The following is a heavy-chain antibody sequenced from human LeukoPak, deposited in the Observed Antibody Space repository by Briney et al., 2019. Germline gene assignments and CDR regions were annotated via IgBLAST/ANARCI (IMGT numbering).Heavy chain of an antibody. D-gene: IGHD2-2*01. Sequence: SETLSLTCTVSGGSISSYYWSWIRQPPGKGLEWIGYIYYSGSTNYNPSLKSRVTISVDTSKNQFSLKLSSVTAADTAVYYCARDSGYCSSTSCPGLDYWGQGTLVTVSS. J-gene: IGHJ4*02. CDR1: GGSISSYY. CDR3: ARDSGYCSSTSCPGLDY. CDR2: IYYSGST. V-gene: IGHV4-59*01.